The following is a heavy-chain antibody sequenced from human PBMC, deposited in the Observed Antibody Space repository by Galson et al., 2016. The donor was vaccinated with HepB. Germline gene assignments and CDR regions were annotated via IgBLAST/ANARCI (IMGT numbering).Heavy chain of an antibody. Sequence: SLRLSCAASGFIFSVYNMNWARQDPGKGLEWVSFISGDGGRIDYADPVKGRFTISRDNSKDTLYLQMNSLRAEDTALYYCVKGYGMDVWGQGTTVTVSS. CDR3: VKGYGMDV. CDR1: GFIFSVYN. J-gene: IGHJ6*02. CDR2: ISGDGGRI. V-gene: IGHV3-23*01.